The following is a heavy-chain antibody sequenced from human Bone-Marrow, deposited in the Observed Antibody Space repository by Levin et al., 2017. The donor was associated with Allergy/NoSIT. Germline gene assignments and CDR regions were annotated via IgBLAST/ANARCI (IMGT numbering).Heavy chain of an antibody. Sequence: VASVVSCKTSGYTFTSFDINWVRQATGQGLEWMGWMYPNSDNAGYAQKFQGRVTMTRNTSISTAYMELSSLRSEDTAIYYCARGELGSGYLFDYWGQGTLVTVSS. V-gene: IGHV1-8*01. J-gene: IGHJ4*02. CDR1: GYTFTSFD. CDR3: ARGELGSGYLFDY. D-gene: IGHD5-12*01. CDR2: MYPNSDNA.